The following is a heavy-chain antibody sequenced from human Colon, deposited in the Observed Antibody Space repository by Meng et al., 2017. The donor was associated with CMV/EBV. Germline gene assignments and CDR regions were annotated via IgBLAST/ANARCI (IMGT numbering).Heavy chain of an antibody. CDR3: VWPAHYYDSSGHLPDY. CDR2: ISYDGSNK. D-gene: IGHD3-22*01. J-gene: IGHJ4*02. CDR1: GFTFSSYA. V-gene: IGHV3-30-3*01. Sequence: GESLKISCAASGFTFSSYAMHWVRQAPGKGLEWVAVISYDGSNKYYADSVKGRFTISRDNSKNTLYLQMNSLRAEDTAVYYCVWPAHYYDSSGHLPDYWGQGTLVTVSS.